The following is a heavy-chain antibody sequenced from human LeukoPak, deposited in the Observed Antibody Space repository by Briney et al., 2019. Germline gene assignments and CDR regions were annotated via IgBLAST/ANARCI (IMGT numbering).Heavy chain of an antibody. Sequence: PSQTLSLTCTVSGGSISSGGYYWSWIRQHPGKGLEWIGYIYHSGSTYYNPSLKSRVTISVDRSKNQFSLKLSSVTAADTAVYYCARTTVTTPEYYFDYWGQGTLVTVSS. V-gene: IGHV4-30-2*01. D-gene: IGHD4-17*01. CDR2: IYHSGST. CDR1: GGSISSGGYY. J-gene: IGHJ4*02. CDR3: ARTTVTTPEYYFDY.